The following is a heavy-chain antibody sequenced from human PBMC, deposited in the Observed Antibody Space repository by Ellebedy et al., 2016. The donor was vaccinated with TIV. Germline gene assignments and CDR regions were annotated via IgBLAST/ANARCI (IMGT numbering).Heavy chain of an antibody. J-gene: IGHJ6*02. Sequence: AVSVKVSCKASGYTFTSYYMHWVRQAPGQGLEWMGLISPSGRSTAYAQKFQGRVTMIKDTSTSTVYMEVSSLRSEDTAVYYCARDRDAAMASFYYYGMDVWGQGTTVTVSS. D-gene: IGHD5-18*01. CDR3: ARDRDAAMASFYYYGMDV. CDR2: ISPSGRST. CDR1: GYTFTSYY. V-gene: IGHV1-46*01.